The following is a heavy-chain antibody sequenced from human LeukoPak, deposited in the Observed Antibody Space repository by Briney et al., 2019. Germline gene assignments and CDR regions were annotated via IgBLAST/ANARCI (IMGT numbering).Heavy chain of an antibody. V-gene: IGHV4-34*01. CDR1: GFTFGTYA. J-gene: IGHJ4*02. CDR3: ARRAYYDSTGYYPH. Sequence: GSLKLSCAASGFTFGTYAMGWIRQPPGKGLEWIGEINHSGSTNYNPSLKSRVTISVDTSKNQFSLKLSSVTAADTAVYYCARRAYYDSTGYYPHWGQGTLVTVSS. D-gene: IGHD3-22*01. CDR2: INHSGST.